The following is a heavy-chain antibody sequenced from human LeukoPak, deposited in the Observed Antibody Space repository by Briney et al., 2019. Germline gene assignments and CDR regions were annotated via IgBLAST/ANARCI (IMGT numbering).Heavy chain of an antibody. J-gene: IGHJ4*02. CDR2: IYSGGST. CDR3: ARERSGITGTTSRRKYYFDY. V-gene: IGHV3-53*01. D-gene: IGHD1-20*01. Sequence: GGSLRLSCAASGFTVSSNYMSWVRQAPGKGLEWVSVIYSGGSTYYADSVKGRFTISRDNSKNTLYLQMNSLRAEDTTVYYCARERSGITGTTSRRKYYFDYWGQGTLVTASS. CDR1: GFTVSSNY.